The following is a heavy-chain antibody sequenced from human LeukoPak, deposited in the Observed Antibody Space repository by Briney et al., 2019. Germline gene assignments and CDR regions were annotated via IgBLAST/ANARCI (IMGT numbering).Heavy chain of an antibody. D-gene: IGHD6-19*01. CDR2: ITGSGTFT. J-gene: IGHJ4*02. CDR3: AKRSAESSGYFDS. V-gene: IGHV3-23*01. Sequence: GGSLRLSCAASGFTVSDNYMTWVRQAPGKGLEWVSAITGSGTFTDYADSVKGRFTISRDNSKNTLYLQMNSLRAEDTAIYYCAKRSAESSGYFDSWGQGTLVTVSS. CDR1: GFTVSDNY.